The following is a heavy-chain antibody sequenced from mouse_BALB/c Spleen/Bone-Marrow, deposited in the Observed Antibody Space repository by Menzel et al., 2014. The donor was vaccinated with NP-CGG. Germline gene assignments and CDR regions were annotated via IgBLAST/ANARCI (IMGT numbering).Heavy chain of an antibody. CDR2: ISGGGSYT. CDR1: GFTFSNYG. V-gene: IGHV5-9-2*01. J-gene: IGHJ3*01. D-gene: IGHD2-4*01. Sequence: EVKLVESGGGLVKSGGSLKLSCAASGFTFSNYGMSWVRQTPEKSLAWVATISGGGSYTFYSDSVKGRFTISRDNAKNNLYLQLSSPRSEDTALYYCARHAYYDQTEVSFVYWGQGTLVTVSA. CDR3: ARHAYYDQTEVSFVY.